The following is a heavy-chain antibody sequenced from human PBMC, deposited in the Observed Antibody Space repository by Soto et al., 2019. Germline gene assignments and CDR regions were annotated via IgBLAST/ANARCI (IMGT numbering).Heavy chain of an antibody. V-gene: IGHV5-51*01. Sequence: GESLKISCKGSGYNFANFWIGWVRQMPGKGLGWMGMIFHGDSDTKNSPSLEGQITMSVDKSDSSAYLQWRSLKASDTAIYYCAAGYSTGLDAFDIWGQGTMVTVSS. D-gene: IGHD2-8*02. CDR1: GYNFANFW. CDR2: IFHGDSDT. J-gene: IGHJ3*02. CDR3: AAGYSTGLDAFDI.